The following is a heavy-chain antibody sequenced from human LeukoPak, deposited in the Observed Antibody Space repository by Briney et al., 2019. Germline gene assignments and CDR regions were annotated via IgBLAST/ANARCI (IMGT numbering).Heavy chain of an antibody. CDR2: IYYSGST. Sequence: SETLSLTCTVSGGSISSYYWSWVRQPPGKGLEWIGYIYYSGSTNYNPSLTSRVTISVDTSKNQFSLKLSSVTAADTAVYYCARVSGEYFDKYYFDYWGQGTLVTVSS. J-gene: IGHJ4*02. CDR3: ARVSGEYFDKYYFDY. V-gene: IGHV4-59*01. D-gene: IGHD3-9*01. CDR1: GGSISSYY.